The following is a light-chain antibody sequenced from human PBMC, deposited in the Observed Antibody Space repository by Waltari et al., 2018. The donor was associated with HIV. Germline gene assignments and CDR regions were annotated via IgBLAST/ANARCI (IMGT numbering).Light chain of an antibody. V-gene: IGKV3D-15*01. CDR2: GTS. CDR1: QNINVD. CDR3: QQYNQWPPWT. J-gene: IGKJ1*01. Sequence: EVIMTQSPATLSVSPGDKAILSCRASQNINVDLAWLQQKPGRAPRLVIYGTSIRASGIPSRISGSGSETEFTLTISRVQPEDSANYFCQQYNQWPPWTFGQGTKVEIK.